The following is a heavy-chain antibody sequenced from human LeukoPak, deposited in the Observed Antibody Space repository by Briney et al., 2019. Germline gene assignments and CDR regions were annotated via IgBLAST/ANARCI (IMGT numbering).Heavy chain of an antibody. J-gene: IGHJ5*02. CDR3: ARWVASPSTGWFDP. CDR2: INPNNGDT. CDR1: GYTFTGYY. D-gene: IGHD6-19*01. Sequence: ASVKVSCKASGYTFTGYYNHWVRQTPGQGLEWMAWINPNNGDTHYAQKFQGRVTMTRDTSISTAYMDLSSLRSDDTAVYYCARWVASPSTGWFDPWGQGTLVTVSS. V-gene: IGHV1-2*02.